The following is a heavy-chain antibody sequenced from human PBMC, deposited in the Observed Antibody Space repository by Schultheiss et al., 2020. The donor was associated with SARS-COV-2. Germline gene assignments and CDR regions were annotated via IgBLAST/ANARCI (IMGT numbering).Heavy chain of an antibody. CDR1: GGSISSYY. Sequence: SETLSLTCTVSGGSISSYYWSWIRQPPGKGLECIGYIYYSGSTNYNPSLKSRVTISVDTSKNQFSLKLSSVTAADTAVYYCARAEVRGQRYYYYMDVWGKGTGV. J-gene: IGHJ6*03. CDR3: ARAEVRGQRYYYYMDV. V-gene: IGHV4-59*01. D-gene: IGHD3-10*01. CDR2: IYYSGST.